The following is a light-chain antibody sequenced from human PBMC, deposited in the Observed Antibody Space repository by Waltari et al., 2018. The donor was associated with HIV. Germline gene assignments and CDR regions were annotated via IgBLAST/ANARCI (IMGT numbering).Light chain of an antibody. Sequence: DIVMTQSPDSLPVSLGERATMNCRSSRTVYFNSNNQNYLAWYQQKPGQPPKVLMYWASTRESGVPDRFSGSGSGTDFTLTISSLQAEDVAVYYCQQYYSTPRTFGQGTKVEIK. CDR1: RTVYFNSNNQNY. CDR3: QQYYSTPRT. J-gene: IGKJ1*01. V-gene: IGKV4-1*01. CDR2: WAS.